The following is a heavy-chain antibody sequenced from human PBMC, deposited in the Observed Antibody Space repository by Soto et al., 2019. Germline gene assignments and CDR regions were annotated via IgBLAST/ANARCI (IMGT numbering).Heavy chain of an antibody. CDR1: GGSIDSYY. CDR2: IYYSGST. Sequence: PSETLSLTCTVSGGSIDSYYWSWIRQPPGKGLEWIGYIYYSGSTNYNPSLKSRVTISVDTSKNQFSLKLSSVTAADTAVYYCALGGYSGYDYPYYFDYWGQGTLVTVSS. CDR3: ALGGYSGYDYPYYFDY. D-gene: IGHD5-12*01. V-gene: IGHV4-59*01. J-gene: IGHJ4*02.